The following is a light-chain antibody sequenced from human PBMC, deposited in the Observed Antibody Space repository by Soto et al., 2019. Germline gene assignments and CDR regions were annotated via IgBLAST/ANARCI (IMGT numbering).Light chain of an antibody. V-gene: IGLV2-14*01. CDR2: EVS. CDR1: SSDVGAYNH. J-gene: IGLJ1*01. CDR3: ISYTGSSTSYV. Sequence: QSVLTQPASVSGSPGQSITISCTGTSSDVGAYNHVAWYQQHPDKAPKFMIYEVSNRPSGVSNRFSGSKSGNTASLTISGLQAEDEADYYCISYTGSSTSYVFGTGTKVTVL.